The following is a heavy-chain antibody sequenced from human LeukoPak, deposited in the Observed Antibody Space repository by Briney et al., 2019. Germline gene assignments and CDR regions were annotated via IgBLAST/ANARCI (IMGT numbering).Heavy chain of an antibody. J-gene: IGHJ4*02. V-gene: IGHV4-39*07. CDR2: VYYTGTT. D-gene: IGHD4-17*01. CDR1: GGSISSRNYY. Sequence: SETLSLTCTVSGGSISSRNYYWGWIRQPPGKGLEWIGGVYYTGTTYSNPSLKSRVTISSDTSKNQFSLELSSVTAADTAVYYCARLKATVSIHAYFDYWGQGTLVTVSS. CDR3: ARLKATVSIHAYFDY.